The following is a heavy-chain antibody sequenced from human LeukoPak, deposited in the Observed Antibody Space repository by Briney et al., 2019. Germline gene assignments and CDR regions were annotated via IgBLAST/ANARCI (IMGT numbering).Heavy chain of an antibody. D-gene: IGHD5-18*01. CDR3: ARDAGYGYDRFDY. V-gene: IGHV3-7*01. Sequence: GGSLRLSCAASGFTFSSYSMSWVRQAPGKGLEWVANIKEDGREKNYVDSVKGRFTISRDNAKNSLYLQMNSLRAEDAAVYYCARDAGYGYDRFDYWGQGTQVTVSS. CDR1: GFTFSSYS. CDR2: IKEDGREK. J-gene: IGHJ4*02.